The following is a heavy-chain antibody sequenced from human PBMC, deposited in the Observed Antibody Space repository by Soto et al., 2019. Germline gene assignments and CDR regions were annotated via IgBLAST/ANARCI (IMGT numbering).Heavy chain of an antibody. J-gene: IGHJ4*02. Sequence: QVQLVESGGGVVRPGRSLRLSCAASGFTFSSYGMHWVRQAPGKGLEWVALISYDGSDNYYAGSVKGRFTISRDNSKNTLYLQMNSLRAEDTAVYYCAKVMGVRGVTSGADYWGQGTLVTVSS. V-gene: IGHV3-30*18. D-gene: IGHD3-10*01. CDR1: GFTFSSYG. CDR2: ISYDGSDN. CDR3: AKVMGVRGVTSGADY.